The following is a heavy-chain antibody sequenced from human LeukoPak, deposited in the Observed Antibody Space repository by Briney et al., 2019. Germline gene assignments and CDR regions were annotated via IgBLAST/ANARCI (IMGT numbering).Heavy chain of an antibody. J-gene: IGHJ6*04. CDR2: ISSSSSYI. D-gene: IGHD3-10*02. CDR1: GFTVNSNY. CDR3: AELGITMIGGV. V-gene: IGHV3-21*01. Sequence: GGSLRLSCAASGFTVNSNYISWIRLTPGKGLEWVSSISSSSSYIYYADSVKGRFTISRDNAKNSLYLQMNSLRAEDTAVYYCAELGITMIGGVWGKGTTVTISS.